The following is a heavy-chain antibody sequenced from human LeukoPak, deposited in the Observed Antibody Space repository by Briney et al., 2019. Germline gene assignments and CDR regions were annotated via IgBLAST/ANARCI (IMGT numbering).Heavy chain of an antibody. CDR2: ISAYNGNT. V-gene: IGHV1-18*01. CDR1: GYTFTSYG. J-gene: IGHJ4*02. CDR3: ARLLSYYYDSSGQSDY. D-gene: IGHD3-22*01. Sequence: GASVKVSCKASGYTFTSYGISWVRQAPGQGLEWVGWISAYNGNTNYAQKLQGRVTMTTDTSTSTAYMELRSLRSDDTAVYYCARLLSYYYDSSGQSDYWGQGTLVTVSS.